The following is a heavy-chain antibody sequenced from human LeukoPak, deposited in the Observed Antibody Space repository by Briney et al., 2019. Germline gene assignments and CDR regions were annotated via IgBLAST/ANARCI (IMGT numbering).Heavy chain of an antibody. CDR1: GGSLSGYY. Sequence: SETLSLTCAGYGGSLSGYYWSWIRQPPGKGLEWIGEINHRGSTNYNPSLKSRVTISVDTSKNQFSLKLSPVTAADTAVYYCATRPSSGRGVYSTSSLYYYMDVWGKGTTVTVSS. CDR3: ATRPSSGRGVYSTSSLYYYMDV. D-gene: IGHD2-2*01. J-gene: IGHJ6*03. V-gene: IGHV4-34*01. CDR2: INHRGST.